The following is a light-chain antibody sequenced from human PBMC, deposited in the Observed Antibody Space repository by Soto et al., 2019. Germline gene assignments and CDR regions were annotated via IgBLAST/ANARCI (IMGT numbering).Light chain of an antibody. J-gene: IGLJ1*01. CDR3: SSYTSGSHYV. CDR2: DVS. CDR1: SSDVGGYKF. V-gene: IGLV2-14*01. Sequence: QSALTQPASVSGSSGQSITISCTGTSSDVGGYKFVSWYQQHPGKAPKFIIYDVSIRPSGVSNRFSGSKSGNTASLTISGLQAEDEADYYCSSYTSGSHYVFGTGTKVTVL.